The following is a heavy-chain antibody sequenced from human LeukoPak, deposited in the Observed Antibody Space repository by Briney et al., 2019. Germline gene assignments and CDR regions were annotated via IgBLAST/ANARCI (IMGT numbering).Heavy chain of an antibody. V-gene: IGHV1-24*01. CDR1: GYTLTELS. CDR3: ATGPPYSGSVMDY. Sequence: ASVKVSCKASGYTLTELSMHWVRQAPGKGLEWMGGFDPEDGETIYAQKFQGRVNMTEDTSTDTAYMELSSLRSEDTAVYYCATGPPYSGSVMDYWGQRTLVTVSS. J-gene: IGHJ4*02. CDR2: FDPEDGET. D-gene: IGHD1-26*01.